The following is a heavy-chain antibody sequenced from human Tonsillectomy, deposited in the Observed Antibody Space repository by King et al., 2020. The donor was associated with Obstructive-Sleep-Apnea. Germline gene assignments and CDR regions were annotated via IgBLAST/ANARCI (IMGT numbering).Heavy chain of an antibody. CDR3: ARGGYDEPLDY. D-gene: IGHD5-12*01. Sequence: VQLQESGPGLVKPSETLSLTCTVSGFSINNGYYWGWIRQPPGKGLEWIGSIYHSGRTYCNPYLKSRVSISVDTSKNQFSLKLSSVTAADTAVYYCARGGYDEPLDYWGQGTLVTVSS. CDR1: GFSINNGYY. CDR2: IYHSGRT. J-gene: IGHJ4*02. V-gene: IGHV4-38-2*02.